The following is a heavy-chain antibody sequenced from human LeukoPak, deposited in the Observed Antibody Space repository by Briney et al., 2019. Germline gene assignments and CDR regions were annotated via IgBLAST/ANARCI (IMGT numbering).Heavy chain of an antibody. CDR1: GYTFTIYD. CDR3: AXXXXXGTTTRGYGMDV. D-gene: IGHD1-1*01. CDR2: MNPKSGDT. V-gene: IGHV1-8*01. J-gene: IGHJ6*02. Sequence: ASVKVSCKASGYTFTIYDINWVRQAPGQGLEWGGWMNPKSGDTVYAQNFQGGVTMTRDISIGTAYLELDSLRSEDTAVYYCAXXXXXGTTTRGYGMDVWGQGTTVTVSS.